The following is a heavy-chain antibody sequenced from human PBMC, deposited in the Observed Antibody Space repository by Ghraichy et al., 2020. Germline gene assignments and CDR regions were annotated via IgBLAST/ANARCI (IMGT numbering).Heavy chain of an antibody. Sequence: ASVKVSCKTSGDTFLNSGMSSVRLSPGQGLEWKGWINPKNGNLNYAQNIQGRVTMTTDTSTSTVYMELRSLRSDDGAIYYCGRDFYSGYAYVPGPIDYWGQGTLVTVSS. CDR1: GDTFLNSG. V-gene: IGHV1-18*01. D-gene: IGHD5-12*01. CDR3: GRDFYSGYAYVPGPIDY. J-gene: IGHJ4*02. CDR2: INPKNGNL.